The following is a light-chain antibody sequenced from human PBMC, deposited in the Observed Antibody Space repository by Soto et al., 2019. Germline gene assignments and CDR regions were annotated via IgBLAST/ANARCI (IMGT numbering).Light chain of an antibody. J-gene: IGKJ4*01. Sequence: EIVLTQSPATLSLSPGDRATLSCRASHSVGSYLGRYQQRPGQAPRLLIYDASNMATGITPRFSGSRSVTGFTLTNSSLETEDFAVYYCQQRSDCPSTFGGGTKVAV. V-gene: IGKV3-11*01. CDR2: DAS. CDR3: QQRSDCPST. CDR1: HSVGSY.